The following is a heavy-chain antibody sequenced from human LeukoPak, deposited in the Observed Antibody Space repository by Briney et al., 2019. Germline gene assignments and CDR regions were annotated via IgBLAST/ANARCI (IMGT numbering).Heavy chain of an antibody. V-gene: IGHV4-34*01. CDR3: ARGLRFIQGPGYYYMNV. CDR2: INHSGNT. CDR1: GGSFNAYY. Sequence: SETLSLTCAVYGGSFNAYYWTWIRQTPGKGLEWIGEINHSGNTNYNPSLESRVTISADTSKNQFSLNLGSVAAADTAIYYCARGLRFIQGPGYYYMNVWGKGTTVTVSS. D-gene: IGHD3-16*02. J-gene: IGHJ6*03.